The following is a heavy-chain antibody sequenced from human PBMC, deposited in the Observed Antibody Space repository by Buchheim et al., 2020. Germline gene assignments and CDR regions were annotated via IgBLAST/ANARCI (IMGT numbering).Heavy chain of an antibody. J-gene: IGHJ6*03. CDR2: MNPNSGNT. V-gene: IGHV1-8*01. CDR1: GYTFTSYD. Sequence: QVQLVQSGAEVKKPGASVKVSCKASGYTFTSYDINWVRQATGQGLEWMGWMNPNSGNTGYAQKFQGRVTMTRNNSISTAYMELSSLRSEDTAVYYCAGGGFTARGGSYYYYYYHKDGWGKRTT. CDR3: AGGGFTARGGSYYYYYYHKDG. D-gene: IGHD5-12*01.